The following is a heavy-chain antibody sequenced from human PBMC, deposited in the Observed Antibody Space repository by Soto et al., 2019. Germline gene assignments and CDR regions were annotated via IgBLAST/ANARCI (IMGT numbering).Heavy chain of an antibody. V-gene: IGHV1-69*13. CDR1: GGTFSSYA. J-gene: IGHJ5*02. D-gene: IGHD3-22*01. CDR2: IIPIFGTA. CDR3: AREYYYDSSGYYRGGRGNWFDP. Sequence: GASVKVSCKASGGTFSSYAISWVRQAPGQGLEWMGGIIPIFGTANYAQKFQGRVTITADESTSTAYMELSSLRSEDTAVYYCAREYYYDSSGYYRGGRGNWFDPWGQGTLVTVSS.